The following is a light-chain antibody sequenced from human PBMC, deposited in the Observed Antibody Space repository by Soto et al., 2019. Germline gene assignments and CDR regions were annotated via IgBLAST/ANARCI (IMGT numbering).Light chain of an antibody. CDR1: SSDVGGYTY. J-gene: IGLJ2*01. Sequence: QSALTQPASVSGSPGQSITISCTGTSSDVGGYTYVSWYQHHPGKAPKLIIYDVNHRPSGVSNRFSVSKSGNTASLTISGLPAEDAADYYCSAYTASSTNVLFGGGTQLTVL. CDR3: SAYTASSTNVL. CDR2: DVN. V-gene: IGLV2-14*03.